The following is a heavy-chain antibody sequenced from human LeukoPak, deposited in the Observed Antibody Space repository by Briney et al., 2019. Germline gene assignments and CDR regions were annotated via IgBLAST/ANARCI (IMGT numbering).Heavy chain of an antibody. CDR1: GGSISSCDW. D-gene: IGHD2-2*01. J-gene: IGHJ6*02. Sequence: SETLSLTCAVSGGSISSCDWWTWVRQPPGKGLEWIGEINHSGSTNYNPSLKSRVTISVDTSKNQFSLKLSSVTAADTAVYYCARVVPAARGGRYYYGMDVWGQGTTVTVSS. CDR3: ARVVPAARGGRYYYGMDV. CDR2: INHSGST. V-gene: IGHV4-4*02.